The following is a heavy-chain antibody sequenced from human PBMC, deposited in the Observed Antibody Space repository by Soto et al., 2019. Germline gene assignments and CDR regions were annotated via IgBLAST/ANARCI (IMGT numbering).Heavy chain of an antibody. CDR1: GIAFSAYA. CDR3: AKGAGHYLPEEAVPTYDY. Sequence: EVPMLESGGGLVQPGGSLRLSCRTSGIAFSAYAMNWVRQTPGRGLEWVSSISSGGSITFYRHSERGRFTISRDNSKNPLFLQMHDLRAEVTAVFFCAKGAGHYLPEEAVPTYDYWGQGTRVTVSS. CDR2: ISSGGSIT. J-gene: IGHJ4*02. V-gene: IGHV3-23*01. D-gene: IGHD4-17*01.